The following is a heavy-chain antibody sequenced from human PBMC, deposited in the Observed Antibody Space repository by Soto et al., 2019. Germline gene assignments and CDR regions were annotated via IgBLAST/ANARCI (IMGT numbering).Heavy chain of an antibody. CDR3: ARERLAVARPGKKRNWFDP. D-gene: IGHD6-6*01. CDR1: GYTFTGYY. V-gene: IGHV1-2*04. CDR2: INPNSGGT. J-gene: IGHJ5*02. Sequence: ASVKVSCKASGYTFTGYYMHWVRQAPGQGLEWMGWINPNSGGTNYAQKFQGWVTMTRDTSISTAYMELSRLRSDDTAVYYCARERLAVARPGKKRNWFDPWGQGTLVTVSS.